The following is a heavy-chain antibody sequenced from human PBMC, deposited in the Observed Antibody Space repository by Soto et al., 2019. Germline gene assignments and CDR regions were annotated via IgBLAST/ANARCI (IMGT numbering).Heavy chain of an antibody. CDR1: GYTFRNVV. J-gene: IGHJ4*03. Sequence: QIQLLQSGAAVKKPGASVKVTCKASGYTFRNVVITWVRQAPGQGREWMGWNCAYNANANYAQKFQGRLTMTADTTTSTDYMELRSLRSDDTAVYYCARENSYFDYWGQGTLVTVSS. V-gene: IGHV1-18*01. CDR3: ARENSYFDY. CDR2: NCAYNANA.